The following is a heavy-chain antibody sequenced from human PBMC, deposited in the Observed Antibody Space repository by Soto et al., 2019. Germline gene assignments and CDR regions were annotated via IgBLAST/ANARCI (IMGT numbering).Heavy chain of an antibody. CDR2: INAGNGNT. D-gene: IGHD3-10*01. V-gene: IGHV1-3*01. J-gene: IGHJ5*02. CDR3: AREVGRIGSGSPSAPWFDP. Sequence: ASVKVSCKASGYTFTSYAMHWVRQAPGQRLEWMGWINAGNGNTKYSQKFQGRVTITRDTSASTAYMELSSLRSEDTAVYYCAREVGRIGSGSPSAPWFDPWGQGTLVTVSS. CDR1: GYTFTSYA.